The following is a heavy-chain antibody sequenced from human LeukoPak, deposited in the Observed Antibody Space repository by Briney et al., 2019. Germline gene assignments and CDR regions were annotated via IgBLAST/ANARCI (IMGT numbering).Heavy chain of an antibody. J-gene: IGHJ4*02. CDR2: IYYSGST. D-gene: IGHD6-19*01. Sequence: SETLSLTCTVSGGSISSSSYYWGWIRQPPGKGLEWIGSIYYSGSTNYNPSLKSRVTISVDTSKNQFSLKLSSVTAADTAVYYCTRAYTTGWSRPFDYWGQGTLVTVSS. CDR3: TRAYTTGWSRPFDY. CDR1: GGSISSSSYY. V-gene: IGHV4-39*07.